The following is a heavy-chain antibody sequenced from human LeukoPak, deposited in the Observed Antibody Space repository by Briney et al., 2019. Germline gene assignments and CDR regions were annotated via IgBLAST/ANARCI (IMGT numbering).Heavy chain of an antibody. Sequence: SQTLSLTCAISGDSVSSNSAAWNWIRQSPSRGLEWLGRTYYRSKWYNDYAVSVKSRITINPDTSKNQFSLQLSSVTAADTAVYYCARGRAGVAGTGNRFDPWDQGTLVTVSS. V-gene: IGHV6-1*01. CDR3: ARGRAGVAGTGNRFDP. CDR1: GDSVSSNSAA. J-gene: IGHJ5*02. CDR2: TYYRSKWYN. D-gene: IGHD6-19*01.